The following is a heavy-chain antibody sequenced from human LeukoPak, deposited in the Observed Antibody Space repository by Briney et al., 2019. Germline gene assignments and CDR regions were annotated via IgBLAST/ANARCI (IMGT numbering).Heavy chain of an antibody. CDR2: INPNGSPT. Sequence: GGSLRLSCAASVFTFSSYWMNWVRQAPVKGLVWVSRINPNGSPTQYADSVKGRFTISRDNAKNTLYLQMNSLRAEDTAAYYCAGDLISGSGSLGYWGQGTLVTVSS. CDR1: VFTFSSYW. CDR3: AGDLISGSGSLGY. J-gene: IGHJ4*02. D-gene: IGHD3-10*01. V-gene: IGHV3-74*01.